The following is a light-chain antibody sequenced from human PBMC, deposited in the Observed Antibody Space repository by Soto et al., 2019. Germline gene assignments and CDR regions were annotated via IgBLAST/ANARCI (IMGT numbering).Light chain of an antibody. CDR2: WAS. Sequence: DIVMTQSPDSLAVSLGERATINCKSSRSVLYSSNNKNYLAWYQQKPGQPPKLLIYWASTRESGVPDRFSGSGSGTDFTLTISSLQAEDVAVYYCQQYYSPPGFGQGTKLEIK. J-gene: IGKJ2*03. V-gene: IGKV4-1*01. CDR3: QQYYSPPG. CDR1: RSVLYSSNNKNY.